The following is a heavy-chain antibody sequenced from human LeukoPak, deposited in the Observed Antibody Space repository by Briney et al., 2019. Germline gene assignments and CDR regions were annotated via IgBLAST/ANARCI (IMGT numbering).Heavy chain of an antibody. CDR3: AGGLWFGELLSPFDY. CDR1: GGSISSYY. CDR2: IYYSGST. J-gene: IGHJ4*02. D-gene: IGHD3-10*01. Sequence: SETLSLTCTVSGGSISSYYWSWIRQPPGKGLEWVGYIYYSGSTNYNPSLKSRVTISVDTSKNQFSLKLSSVTAADTAVYYCAGGLWFGELLSPFDYWGQGTLVTVSS. V-gene: IGHV4-59*01.